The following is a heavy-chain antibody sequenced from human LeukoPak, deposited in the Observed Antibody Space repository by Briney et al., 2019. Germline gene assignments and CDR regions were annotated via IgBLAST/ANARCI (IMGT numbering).Heavy chain of an antibody. Sequence: GGSLRLSCAASGFTFSSYWMSWVRQAPGKGLEWVANIKQDGSEKYYVDSVKGRFTISRDNAKNSLYLQMNSLRAEDTAVYYCARDRGPYYDLWSGYYRAILFDYWGQGTLVTVSS. CDR3: ARDRGPYYDLWSGYYRAILFDY. CDR1: GFTFSSYW. J-gene: IGHJ4*02. CDR2: IKQDGSEK. D-gene: IGHD3-3*01. V-gene: IGHV3-7*01.